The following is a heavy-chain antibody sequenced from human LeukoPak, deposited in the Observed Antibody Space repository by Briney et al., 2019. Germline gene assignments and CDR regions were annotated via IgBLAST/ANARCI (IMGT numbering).Heavy chain of an antibody. D-gene: IGHD2-15*01. Sequence: SVTVSCKASGGTFSSYAISWVRQAPGQGLEWMGGIIPIFGTANYAQKFQGRVTITADESTSTAYMELSSLRSEDTAVYYCARDPIEDRDVYCSGGSCYSRGNGMDVWGQGTTVTVSS. J-gene: IGHJ6*02. CDR1: GGTFSSYA. CDR3: ARDPIEDRDVYCSGGSCYSRGNGMDV. V-gene: IGHV1-69*01. CDR2: IIPIFGTA.